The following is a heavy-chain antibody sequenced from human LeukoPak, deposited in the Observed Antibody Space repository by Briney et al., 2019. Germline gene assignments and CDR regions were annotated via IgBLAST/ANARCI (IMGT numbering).Heavy chain of an antibody. Sequence: SETLSLTCVVYGGSFSTYYWSWIRQPPGKGLEWIGEINHSGSTNYNPSLKSRLTISVDTSKNHFSLKVSSVTAADTAMYYCVRSKSGTYGWFDPWGQGTLVTVSS. CDR3: VRSKSGTYGWFDP. CDR1: GGSFSTYY. J-gene: IGHJ5*02. V-gene: IGHV4-34*01. CDR2: INHSGST. D-gene: IGHD4-17*01.